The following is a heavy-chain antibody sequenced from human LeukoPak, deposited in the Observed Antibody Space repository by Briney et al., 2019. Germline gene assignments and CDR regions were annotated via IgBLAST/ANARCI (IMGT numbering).Heavy chain of an antibody. J-gene: IGHJ4*02. V-gene: IGHV1-18*01. CDR3: ARDLGGSYYASRFDY. CDR1: GYTFTSYG. D-gene: IGHD1-26*01. Sequence: GASVKVSCKASGYTFTSYGISWVRQAPGQGLEWMGWISAYNGNTNYAQKLQGRVTMTTDTSTSTAYMELRSLRSDDTAVYYCARDLGGSYYASRFDYWGQGTLVTVSS. CDR2: ISAYNGNT.